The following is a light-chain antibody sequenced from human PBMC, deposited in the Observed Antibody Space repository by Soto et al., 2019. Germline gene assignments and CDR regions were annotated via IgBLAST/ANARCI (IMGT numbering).Light chain of an antibody. CDR1: QSISIY. J-gene: IGKJ4*01. CDR3: QQSYTSLALT. V-gene: IGKV1-39*01. CDR2: GAA. Sequence: DIQLTQSPSSLSASVGDRVTITCRASQSISIYLNWYQHKPGRAPKLLIFGAATLHTGVPPRFSGRGSWTNFTLTITSLQPEDFATYYCQQSYTSLALTFGGGTKVEI.